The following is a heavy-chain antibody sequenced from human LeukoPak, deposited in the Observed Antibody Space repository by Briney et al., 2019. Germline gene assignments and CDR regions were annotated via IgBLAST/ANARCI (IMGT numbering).Heavy chain of an antibody. CDR3: ARAVLWFGELFDYFDY. Sequence: PSETLSLTCTVSGGSISSYYWSWIRQPPGKGLEWIGYIYYSGSTNYNPSLKSRVTISVDTSKNQFSLKLSSVTAADTAVYYCARAVLWFGELFDYFDYWGQEPWSPSPQ. CDR2: IYYSGST. CDR1: GGSISSYY. V-gene: IGHV4-59*01. D-gene: IGHD3-10*01. J-gene: IGHJ4*01.